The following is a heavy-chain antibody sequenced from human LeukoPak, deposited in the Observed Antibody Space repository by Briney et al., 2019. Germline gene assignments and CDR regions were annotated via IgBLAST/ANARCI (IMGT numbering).Heavy chain of an antibody. CDR2: INPNGGVT. D-gene: IGHD3-22*01. CDR1: GYTFTAYY. V-gene: IGHV1-2*06. J-gene: IGHJ4*02. CDR3: ARDGRKHDSSGYYVY. Sequence: PGASVRVSCKASGYTFTAYYIHWVRQAPGQGLEWMGRINPNGGVTNNAQQFQGRFTMTRDTSISTAFMELSRLTSDDTAVYYCARDGRKHDSSGYYVYWGQGTLVTVSS.